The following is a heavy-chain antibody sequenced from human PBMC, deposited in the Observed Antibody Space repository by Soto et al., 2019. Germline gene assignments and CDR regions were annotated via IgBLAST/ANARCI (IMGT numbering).Heavy chain of an antibody. CDR2: IYPGDSDT. J-gene: IGHJ6*02. CDR3: AASIFYYGMDV. V-gene: IGHV5-51*01. Sequence: SSSSYYWGWIRQPPGKGPEWMGIIYPGDSDTKYNPSFQGQVTISADKSITTTYLQWSSLKASDTAIYYCAASIFYYGMDVWGQGTTVTVSS. CDR1: SSSSYY.